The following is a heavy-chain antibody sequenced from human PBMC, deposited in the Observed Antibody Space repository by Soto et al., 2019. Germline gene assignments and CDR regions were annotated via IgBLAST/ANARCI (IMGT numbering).Heavy chain of an antibody. J-gene: IGHJ4*02. CDR3: ASGIQLWLRRIYNGYSG. CDR2: IIPMFGTA. V-gene: IGHV1-69*12. D-gene: IGHD5-18*01. CDR1: GGTFSTYA. Sequence: QVQLVQSGAEVKKPESSVKVSCKAPGGTFSTYAISWVRQAPGQGLEWMGGIIPMFGTANYAQRFQDRVTITADESTTTVYMELSSLRSEDTAVYFCASGIQLWLRRIYNGYSGWGQGTLVTVSS.